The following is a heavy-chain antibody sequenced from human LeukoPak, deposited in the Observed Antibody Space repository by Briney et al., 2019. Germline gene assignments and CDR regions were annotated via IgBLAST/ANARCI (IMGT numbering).Heavy chain of an antibody. J-gene: IGHJ3*02. CDR1: GGSFSGYY. D-gene: IGHD3-3*01. V-gene: IGHV4-34*01. CDR3: ARHFATYYDFWSGYPPFDI. CDR2: INHSGST. Sequence: PSETLSLTCAVYGGSFSGYYWSWIRQPPGKGLEWLGEINHSGSTNYNPSLKSRVTISVDTSKNQFSLKLSSVTAADTAVYYCARHFATYYDFWSGYPPFDIWGQGTMVTVSS.